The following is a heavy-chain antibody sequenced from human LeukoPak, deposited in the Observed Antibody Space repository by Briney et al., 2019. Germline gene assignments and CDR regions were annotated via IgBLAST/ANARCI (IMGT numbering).Heavy chain of an antibody. Sequence: ASAKVSCKASGYTFTGYYMHWVRQAPGQGLEWMGRIDPNSGGTNYAQKFQGRVTMTRDTSISTAYMELSRLRSDDTAVYYCARDLAHRYSSGWCFDYWGQGTLVTVSS. J-gene: IGHJ4*02. CDR1: GYTFTGYY. CDR3: ARDLAHRYSSGWCFDY. V-gene: IGHV1-2*06. D-gene: IGHD6-19*01. CDR2: IDPNSGGT.